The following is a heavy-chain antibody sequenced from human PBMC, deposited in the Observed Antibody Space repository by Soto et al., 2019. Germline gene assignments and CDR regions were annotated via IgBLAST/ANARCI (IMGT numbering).Heavy chain of an antibody. CDR3: AQGGRQWLGTSGFNY. CDR1: GFTFSDYA. V-gene: IGHV3-30*03. D-gene: IGHD6-19*01. Sequence: VQLVESGGGVVQPGRSLRLSCAASGFTFSDYAMHWVRQAPGKGLEWVAVVSHDGRNTHYADSVKGRVTISRDSSRHTVSLELTSLRAEDTAVCYCAQGGRQWLGTSGFNYWVHGARVTVSS. J-gene: IGHJ4*01. CDR2: VSHDGRNT.